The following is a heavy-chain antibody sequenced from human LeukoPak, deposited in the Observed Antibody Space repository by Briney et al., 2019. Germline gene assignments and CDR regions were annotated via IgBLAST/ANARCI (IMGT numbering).Heavy chain of an antibody. CDR2: IYYSGST. V-gene: IGHV4-59*01. CDR3: ARDRRYDILSGPRFDY. J-gene: IGHJ4*02. Sequence: SETLSLTCTVSGGSISSYYWNWIRQPPGKGLEWIGYIYYSGSTNYNPSLKSRVTISVDTSKNQFSLKLSSVTAADTAVYYCARDRRYDILSGPRFDYWGQGTLVTVSS. D-gene: IGHD3-9*01. CDR1: GGSISSYY.